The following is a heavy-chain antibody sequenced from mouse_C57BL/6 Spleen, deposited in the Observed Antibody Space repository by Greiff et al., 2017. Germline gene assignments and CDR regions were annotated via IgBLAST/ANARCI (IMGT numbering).Heavy chain of an antibody. CDR3: SYDGYFPFAY. V-gene: IGHV14-4*01. Sequence: EVQLQQSGAELVRPGASVKLSCTASGFNIKDDYMHWVKQRPEQGLEWIGWIDPENGDTEYASKFRGKATITADTSSNTAYLQLSSLTSEDTAVXYCSYDGYFPFAYWGQGTLVTVSA. CDR2: IDPENGDT. J-gene: IGHJ3*01. D-gene: IGHD2-3*01. CDR1: GFNIKDDY.